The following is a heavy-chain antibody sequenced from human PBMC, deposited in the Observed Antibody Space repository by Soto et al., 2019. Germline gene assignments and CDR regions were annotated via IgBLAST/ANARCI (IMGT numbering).Heavy chain of an antibody. V-gene: IGHV3-23*01. J-gene: IGHJ4*02. Sequence: EVQLLESGGGLVQPGGSLRLSCAASGFTCSSYAMSWVRQAPGKGLEWVSAISGSGGSTYYADSVKGRFTISRDNSKNTRYLHMNSRRAEDTAVYYCAKGGQRYFGTFDSCGQGPLVTFSS. D-gene: IGHD3-9*01. CDR3: AKGGQRYFGTFDS. CDR1: GFTCSSYA. CDR2: ISGSGGST.